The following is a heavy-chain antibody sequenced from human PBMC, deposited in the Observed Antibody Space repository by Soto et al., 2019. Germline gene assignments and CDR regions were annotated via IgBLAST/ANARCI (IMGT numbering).Heavy chain of an antibody. CDR3: AKAAGQHVVAYYFDS. CDR1: GFTFSSPA. D-gene: IGHD2-15*01. J-gene: IGHJ4*02. CDR2: ITNGDGGGT. V-gene: IGHV3-23*01. Sequence: PGGSLRLSCAASGFTFSSPAMSWVRQAPGKGLQWVSMITNGDGGGTYYADSVKGRFTISRDNSKNTLYLQMNGLRAEDTAVYYCAKAAGQHVVAYYFDSWGQGTLVTVSS.